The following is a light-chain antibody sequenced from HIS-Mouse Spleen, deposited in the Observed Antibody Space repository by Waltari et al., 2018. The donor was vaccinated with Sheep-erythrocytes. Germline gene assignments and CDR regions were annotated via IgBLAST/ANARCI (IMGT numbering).Light chain of an antibody. CDR3: CSYAGSYNHV. J-gene: IGLJ1*01. V-gene: IGLV2-11*01. CDR1: SSDVGGYNY. Sequence: QSALTQPRSVSGSPGQSVTISCTGTSSDVGGYNYVSWYQQHPGKPPKLMIYDVSKRPSVVPVRFSGSQSGNTASLTFSGLQSEDEADYYCCSYAGSYNHVFATGTKVTVL. CDR2: DVS.